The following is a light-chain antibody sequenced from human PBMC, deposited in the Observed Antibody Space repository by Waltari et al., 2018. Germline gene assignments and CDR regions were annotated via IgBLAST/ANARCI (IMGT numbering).Light chain of an antibody. J-gene: IGLJ2*01. V-gene: IGLV2-14*03. CDR2: DVT. Sequence: QSALTQPASVSGSPGQSITIPCPGTSNHVVASNLVSWYQQHPGRAPQLIIYDVTERPSGISYRFSGSKSANTASLTISGLLPEDEAIYYCSSFTDTHTLLFGGGTTVTVL. CDR1: SNHVVASNL. CDR3: SSFTDTHTLL.